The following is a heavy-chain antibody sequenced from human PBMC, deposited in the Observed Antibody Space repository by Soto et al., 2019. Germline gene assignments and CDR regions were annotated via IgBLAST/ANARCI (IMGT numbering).Heavy chain of an antibody. V-gene: IGHV4-59*08. CDR3: ARRWGYTFDY. CDR2: IYYSGST. CDR1: GVSISSYY. D-gene: IGHD5-12*01. J-gene: IGHJ4*02. Sequence: SETLSLTCTVSGVSISSYYWSWIRQPPGKGLEWIGHIYYSGSTNYNPSLKSRVTISVDTSKNQFSLKLSSVTAANTAVYYCARRWGYTFDYWGQGTLVTVSS.